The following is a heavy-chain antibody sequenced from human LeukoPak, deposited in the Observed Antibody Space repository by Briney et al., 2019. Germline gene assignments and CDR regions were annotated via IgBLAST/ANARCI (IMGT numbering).Heavy chain of an antibody. CDR2: ISTSSSTI. V-gene: IGHV3-48*01. CDR1: GFTLNSYS. Sequence: GGSLRLSCAASGFTLNSYSMNWVRQAPGKGLEWVSYISTSSSTIYYADSVKGRFTISRDNSKNTLYLQMNSLRAEDTAVYYCAKGPHYYYGSGSYYLVDYWGQGTLVTVSS. D-gene: IGHD3-10*01. J-gene: IGHJ4*02. CDR3: AKGPHYYYGSGSYYLVDY.